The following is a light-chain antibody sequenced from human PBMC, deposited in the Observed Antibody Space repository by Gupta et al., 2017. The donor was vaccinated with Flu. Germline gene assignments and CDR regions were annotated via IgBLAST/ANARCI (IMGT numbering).Light chain of an antibody. CDR2: KAS. V-gene: IGKV1-5*03. CDR3: QQYSNYPWT. J-gene: IGKJ1*01. CDR1: QSISSS. Sequence: PSTLSASVGDRVTITCRASQSISSSLAWYQQKLGKAPKLLIYKASSLESGVPSRFSGSGSGTEFTLTISSLQPDDFATYYCQQYSNYPWTFGQGTKVEIK.